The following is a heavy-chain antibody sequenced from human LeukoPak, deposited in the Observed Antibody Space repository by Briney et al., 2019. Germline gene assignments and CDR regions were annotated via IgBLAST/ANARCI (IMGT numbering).Heavy chain of an antibody. CDR3: ARDHIWGPDY. CDR2: VHPGRGDT. CDR1: GYTFTDQY. V-gene: IGHV1-2*02. Sequence: SVTVSCKALGYTFTDQYLHGLRQAPGQGMEGMGWVHPGRGDTNIAQKFQGRGSLTRDRSINTAYVELSRLTSDGTVVYYCARDHIWGPDYWGEGTLVRVSS. D-gene: IGHD7-27*01. J-gene: IGHJ4*02.